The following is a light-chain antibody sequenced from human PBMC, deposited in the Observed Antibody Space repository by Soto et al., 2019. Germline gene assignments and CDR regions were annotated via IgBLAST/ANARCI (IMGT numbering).Light chain of an antibody. CDR1: SSDVGGYNY. CDR2: EVS. J-gene: IGLJ1*01. V-gene: IGLV2-8*01. CDR3: RSYAGSNNPHV. Sequence: QSALTQPPSASGSPGQSVTISCTGTSSDVGGYNYVSWYEQHPGKAPKLMIYEVSKRPSGVPDRFSGSKSGNTASLTVSGLQAEDEADYYCRSYAGSNNPHVFGTGTKLTVL.